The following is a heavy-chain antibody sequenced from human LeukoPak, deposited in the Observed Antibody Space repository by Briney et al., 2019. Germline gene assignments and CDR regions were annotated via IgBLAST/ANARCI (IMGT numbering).Heavy chain of an antibody. Sequence: GESLEISCKGSGYSFTSYWIGWVRQMPGKGLEWMGIIYPGDSDTRYSPSFRGQVTISADKSISTAYLQWSSLKASDTAMYYCARQRTPYYYYMDVWGKGTTVTVSS. J-gene: IGHJ6*03. CDR3: ARQRTPYYYYMDV. D-gene: IGHD1/OR15-1a*01. V-gene: IGHV5-51*01. CDR1: GYSFTSYW. CDR2: IYPGDSDT.